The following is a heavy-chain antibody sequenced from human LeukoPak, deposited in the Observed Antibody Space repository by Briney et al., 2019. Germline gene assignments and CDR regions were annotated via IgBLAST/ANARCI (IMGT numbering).Heavy chain of an antibody. Sequence: SETLSLTCTVSGYSISSGYYWGWIRQPPGKGLEWIGSIYHSGSTYYNPSLKSRVTISVDTSKNQFSLKLSSVTAADTAVYYCARGVVVAATIYWFDPWGQGTLVTVSS. V-gene: IGHV4-38-2*02. CDR3: ARGVVVAATIYWFDP. J-gene: IGHJ5*02. CDR1: GYSISSGYY. D-gene: IGHD2-15*01. CDR2: IYHSGST.